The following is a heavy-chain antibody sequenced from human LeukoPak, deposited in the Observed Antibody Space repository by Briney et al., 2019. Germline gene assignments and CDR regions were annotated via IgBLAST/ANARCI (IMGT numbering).Heavy chain of an antibody. CDR2: IYYSGST. J-gene: IGHJ4*02. CDR1: GGSISSSSYY. CDR3: ARLKGNPAAALHFDY. V-gene: IGHV4-39*01. Sequence: SESLSLTCTISGGSISSSSYYWGWIRQSPGRGLEWIGTIYYSGSTYYNPSLKSRVTISVDTSKNQFSLKLRSVTAAATAVYSCARLKGNPAAALHFDYWGQGTLVTVSS. D-gene: IGHD2-2*01.